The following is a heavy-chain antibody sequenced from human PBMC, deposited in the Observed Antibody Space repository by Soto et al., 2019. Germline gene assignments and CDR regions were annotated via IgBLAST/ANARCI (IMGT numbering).Heavy chain of an antibody. Sequence: QVQLQESGPGLVKPSGTLSLTCAVSGGSISSSNWWSWVRQPPGKGLEWIGEIYHSGSTNYNPSLKSRVTLSVDKSKNQFSLKLSSVTAADTAVYYCARDQVLTTVKNAFDIWGQGTMVTVSS. D-gene: IGHD4-17*01. CDR2: IYHSGST. CDR1: GGSISSSNW. J-gene: IGHJ3*02. CDR3: ARDQVLTTVKNAFDI. V-gene: IGHV4-4*02.